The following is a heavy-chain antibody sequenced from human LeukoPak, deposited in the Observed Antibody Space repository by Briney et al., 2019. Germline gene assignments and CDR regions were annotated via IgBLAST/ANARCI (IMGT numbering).Heavy chain of an antibody. CDR2: IRYDGSNK. CDR3: AKDLRLEDSSCWFTPLGYYYYGRDV. CDR1: GFTFSSYG. D-gene: IGHD6-13*01. J-gene: IGHJ6*02. Sequence: GGSLRLSCAASGFTFSSYGMHSVRPAPGKGLGWVAFIRYDGSNKYYADSVKGRFTISRDNSKNTLYLQMNSLRAEDTAVYYCAKDLRLEDSSCWFTPLGYYYYGRDVWGRGTTVTVSS. V-gene: IGHV3-30*02.